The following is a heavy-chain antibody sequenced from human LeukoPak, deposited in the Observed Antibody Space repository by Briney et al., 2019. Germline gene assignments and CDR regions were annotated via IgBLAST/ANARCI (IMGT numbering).Heavy chain of an antibody. V-gene: IGHV3-30-3*01. J-gene: IGHJ3*02. D-gene: IGHD5-18*01. CDR3: AKVFSGYSYGYGDAFDI. CDR1: GFTFSSYA. Sequence: PGGSLRLSCAASGFTFSSYAMHWVRQAPGKGLEWVAVISYDGSNKYYADSVKGRFTISRDNSKNTLYLQMNSLRAEDTAVYYCAKVFSGYSYGYGDAFDIWGQGTMVTVSS. CDR2: ISYDGSNK.